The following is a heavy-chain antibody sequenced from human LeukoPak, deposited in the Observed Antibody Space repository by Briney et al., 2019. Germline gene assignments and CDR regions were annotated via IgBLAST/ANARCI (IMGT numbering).Heavy chain of an antibody. D-gene: IGHD2-2*01. V-gene: IGHV4-59*12. CDR2: IYYSGST. CDR1: GGSISSYY. CDR3: AREGGPAAPDY. Sequence: SETLSLTCTVSGGSISSYYWSWIRQPPGKGLEWIGYIYYSGSTNYNPSLKSRVTVSVDTSKNQFSLKLSSVTAADTAVYYCAREGGPAAPDYWGQGTLVTVSS. J-gene: IGHJ4*02.